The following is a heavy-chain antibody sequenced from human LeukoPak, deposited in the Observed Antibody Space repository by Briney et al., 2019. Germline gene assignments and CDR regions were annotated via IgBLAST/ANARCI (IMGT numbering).Heavy chain of an antibody. J-gene: IGHJ4*02. CDR1: GGPIRSYY. CDR2: IYYTGST. Sequence: SETLSLTCTVSGGPIRSYYWAWIRQPPGKGLEWIGHIYYTGSTTYNPSLKSRVTISVDTSKNQFSLKLTSVTAADTAVYYCARGPAAGIDTGHYDYWGQGTLVTVSS. V-gene: IGHV4-59*01. D-gene: IGHD6-13*01. CDR3: ARGPAAGIDTGHYDY.